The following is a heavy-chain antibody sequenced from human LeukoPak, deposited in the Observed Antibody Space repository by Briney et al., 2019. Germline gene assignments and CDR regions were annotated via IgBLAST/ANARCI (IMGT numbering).Heavy chain of an antibody. D-gene: IGHD3-22*01. J-gene: IGHJ4*02. CDR3: AREVTYYYDSSGYLSDY. Sequence: GGSLRLSCAASGFTFSSYSMNWVRQAPGKGLEWFSSISSSSSYIYYADSVKGRFTISRDNAKNSLYLQMNSLRAEDTAVYYCAREVTYYYDSSGYLSDYWGQGTLVTVSS. V-gene: IGHV3-21*01. CDR1: GFTFSSYS. CDR2: ISSSSSYI.